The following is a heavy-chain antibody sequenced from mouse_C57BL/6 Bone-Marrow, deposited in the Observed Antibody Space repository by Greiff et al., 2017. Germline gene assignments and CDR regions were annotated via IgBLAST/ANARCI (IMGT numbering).Heavy chain of an antibody. V-gene: IGHV6-3*01. CDR1: GFTFSNYW. Sequence: EVQLQESGGGLVQPRGSMKLSCVASGFTFSNYWMNWVRQSPEKGLEWVAQIRLKSDNYATHYAESVKGRFTISRDDSKSSVYLQMNNLRAEDTGIYYCTANYGSSVDYWGQGTTLTVSS. CDR2: IRLKSDNYAT. D-gene: IGHD1-1*01. J-gene: IGHJ2*01. CDR3: TANYGSSVDY.